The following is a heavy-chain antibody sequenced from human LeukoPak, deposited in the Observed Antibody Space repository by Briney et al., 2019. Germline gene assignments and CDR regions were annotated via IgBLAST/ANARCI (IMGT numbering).Heavy chain of an antibody. Sequence: PGRSLRLSCVAPGITFSRHGMDWVRQAPGKGLEWVAVIADDGGVKQYADSVKGRFTVSRDNSKSTLYLQMNGLSVEDTAIYYCAREATWGEWYFDHWGQGTPVTVSS. CDR2: IADDGGVK. D-gene: IGHD3-3*01. J-gene: IGHJ4*02. CDR3: AREATWGEWYFDH. V-gene: IGHV3-30*03. CDR1: GITFSRHG.